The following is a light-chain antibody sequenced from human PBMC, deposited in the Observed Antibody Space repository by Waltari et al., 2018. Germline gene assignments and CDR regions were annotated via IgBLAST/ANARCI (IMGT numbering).Light chain of an antibody. CDR1: ESVYKY. V-gene: IGKV3-11*01. CDR2: DTS. J-gene: IGKJ4*01. Sequence: EVVLTQSQVPRSLSAGERASLPCRASESVYKYLAWYQQRPGQPPRRLIYDTSNRAAGVPGRFSGSGYGTDFTLTITSLEAEDFAVYFCQQGSILPLTFGGGTRVEIK. CDR3: QQGSILPLT.